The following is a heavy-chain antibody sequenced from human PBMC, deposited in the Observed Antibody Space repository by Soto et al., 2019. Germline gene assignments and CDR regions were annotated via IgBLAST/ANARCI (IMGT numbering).Heavy chain of an antibody. D-gene: IGHD2-15*01. CDR3: AKESVVVVAADRPYYYYYYYMDV. CDR2: ISYDGSNK. J-gene: IGHJ6*03. V-gene: IGHV3-30*18. CDR1: GFTFSSYG. Sequence: QVQLVESGGGVVQPGRSLRLSCAASGFTFSSYGMHWVRRAPGKGLEWVAVISYDGSNKYYADSVKGRFTISRDNSKNTLYLQMNSLRAEDTAVYYCAKESVVVVAADRPYYYYYYYMDVWGKGTTVTVSS.